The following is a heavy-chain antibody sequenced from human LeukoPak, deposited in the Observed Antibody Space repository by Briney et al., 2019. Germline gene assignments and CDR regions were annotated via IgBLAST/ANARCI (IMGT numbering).Heavy chain of an antibody. CDR3: SKCNVNNCREGFDI. Sequence: GGSLRLSCAAAGLTFSNYALSWVRQAPGKGLDWVSSISVDSLTYYLDSVRGRVTISRDNSKSTLHLQMHGLRAEDTALYYCSKCNVNNCREGFDIGGQGTMVTVS. J-gene: IGHJ3*02. CDR1: GLTFSNYA. CDR2: ISVDSLT. D-gene: IGHD1-1*01. V-gene: IGHV3-23*01.